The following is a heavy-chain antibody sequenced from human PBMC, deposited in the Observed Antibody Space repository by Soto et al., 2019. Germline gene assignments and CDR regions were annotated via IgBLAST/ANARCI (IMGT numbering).Heavy chain of an antibody. J-gene: IGHJ5*02. Sequence: EVQLVESGGGLVQPGGSLRLSCAASGFTVSSNYMSWFRQAPGKGLEWASVIYSGGSTYYADSVKGRFTISRDNSKNTLYLQMNSLRAEDTAVYYCARDLPSGGVYDFGGGWFDPWGQGTLVTVSS. CDR3: ARDLPSGGVYDFGGGWFDP. D-gene: IGHD5-12*01. CDR2: IYSGGST. CDR1: GFTVSSNY. V-gene: IGHV3-66*01.